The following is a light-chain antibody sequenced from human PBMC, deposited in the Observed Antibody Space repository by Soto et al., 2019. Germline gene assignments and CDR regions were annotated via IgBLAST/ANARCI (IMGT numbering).Light chain of an antibody. V-gene: IGLV2-14*01. CDR1: SSEVGGYNY. J-gene: IGLJ1*01. CDR3: SSYTSSSTLYV. CDR2: DVS. Sequence: QSVLTQPASVSGSPGQSITISCTGTSSEVGGYNYVSWYQQHPGKAPKLMIYDVSNRPSGVSNRFSGSKSGNTASLTISGLQAEDEADYYCSSYTSSSTLYVFGSGTKV.